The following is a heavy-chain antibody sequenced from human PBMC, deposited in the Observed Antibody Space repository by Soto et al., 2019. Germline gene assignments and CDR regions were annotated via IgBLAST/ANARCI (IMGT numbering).Heavy chain of an antibody. CDR1: GGLFSSYP. V-gene: IGHV1-69*13. CDR2: IIPVFQTA. D-gene: IGHD3-22*01. Sequence: SVKVSCKASGGLFSSYPISWVRQVPGQGLEWMGGIIPVFQTAYYTQRFRGRVTITADESTNTAYMELSSLRSEDTAIYYCARGGSGYTWFNEFWGQGTLVTVSS. J-gene: IGHJ4*02. CDR3: ARGGSGYTWFNEF.